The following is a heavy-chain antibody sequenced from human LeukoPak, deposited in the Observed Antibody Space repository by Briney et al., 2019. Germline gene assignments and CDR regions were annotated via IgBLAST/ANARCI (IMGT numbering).Heavy chain of an antibody. D-gene: IGHD7-27*01. CDR1: GFTFSTYW. CDR2: IKEDGGEK. CDR3: ARDLAWGAFDY. V-gene: IGHV3-7*03. Sequence: GGSLRLSCAASGFTFSTYWMTWVRQAPGKGLEWVANIKEDGGEKYDVDSVKGRFTISRDDSKNTLSLQMNSLTVEDTAVYYCARDLAWGAFDYWGQGTLVTVSS. J-gene: IGHJ4*02.